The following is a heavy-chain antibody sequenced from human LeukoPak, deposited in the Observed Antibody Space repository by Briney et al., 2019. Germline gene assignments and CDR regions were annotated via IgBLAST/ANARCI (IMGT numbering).Heavy chain of an antibody. J-gene: IGHJ6*02. V-gene: IGHV3-23*01. CDR1: GFTFSSYA. CDR3: AKGRYYGSWSYYPYGMDV. D-gene: IGHD3-10*01. Sequence: RSGGSLRLSCAASGFTFSSYAMSWVRQAPGKGLEWVSAISGSGGSTYYADSVKGRFTISRDNSKNTLYLQMNSLRAEDTAVYYCAKGRYYGSWSYYPYGMDVWGQGTTVTVSS. CDR2: ISGSGGST.